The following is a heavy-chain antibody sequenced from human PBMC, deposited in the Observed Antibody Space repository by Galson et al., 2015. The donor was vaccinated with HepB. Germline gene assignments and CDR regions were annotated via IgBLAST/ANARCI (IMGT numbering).Heavy chain of an antibody. D-gene: IGHD1-14*01. CDR3: ARSFRKPGSHQGFDY. CDR2: ISSSSSYI. V-gene: IGHV3-21*01. CDR1: RFTFSGYS. Sequence: SLRLSCAASRFTFSGYSMSWVHWAPGNGLEWVSSISSSSSYIYYADSVKGRFTISRDNAKNSLYLQMNSLRAEDTAVYYCARSFRKPGSHQGFDYWGQGTLVTVSS. J-gene: IGHJ4*02.